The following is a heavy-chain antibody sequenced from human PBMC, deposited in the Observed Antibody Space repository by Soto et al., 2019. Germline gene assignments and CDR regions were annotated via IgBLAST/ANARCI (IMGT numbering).Heavy chain of an antibody. CDR2: TSGSGGST. D-gene: IGHD2-2*01. J-gene: IGHJ4*02. CDR3: AKDRYCSSTSCYAGFDY. Sequence: PGGSLRLSCAASGSNFSSYAMSWVRQAPGKGLEWVSTTSGSGGSTNYADSVKGRFTISRDNAKNTLFLQMNSLRAEDTAVYYCAKDRYCSSTSCYAGFDYWGQGTLVTVSS. V-gene: IGHV3-23*01. CDR1: GSNFSSYA.